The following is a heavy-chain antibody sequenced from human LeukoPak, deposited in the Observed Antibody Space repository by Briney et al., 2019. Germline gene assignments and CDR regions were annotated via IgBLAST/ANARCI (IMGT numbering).Heavy chain of an antibody. CDR1: GFTFSTYW. CDR2: IQHDGGKT. Sequence: GGSLRLSCEASGFTFSTYWMSWVRQAPGKGLEWVANIQHDGGKTYYGGSVKGRFTISRDNDKSSLLLQMSSLRVEDTAVYFCASSAYCNHAGCLSFDSWGQGTLVSVSS. D-gene: IGHD2/OR15-2a*01. J-gene: IGHJ4*02. CDR3: ASSAYCNHAGCLSFDS. V-gene: IGHV3-7*01.